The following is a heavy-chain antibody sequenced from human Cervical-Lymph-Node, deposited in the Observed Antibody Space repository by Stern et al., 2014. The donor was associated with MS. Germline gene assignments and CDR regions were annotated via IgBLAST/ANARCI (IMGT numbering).Heavy chain of an antibody. Sequence: QVQLQESGPGLVKPSQTLSLTCTVSGGSISSGSYYWSWIRQPAGKGLEWIGRIYTSGSTNYNPSLKSRVTISVETSKNQFSLKLSSVTAADTAVYYCARALLYYYDRGLSRRGMDVWGQGTTFTVSS. J-gene: IGHJ6*02. CDR1: GGSISSGSYY. D-gene: IGHD3-22*01. CDR3: ARALLYYYDRGLSRRGMDV. CDR2: IYTSGST. V-gene: IGHV4-61*02.